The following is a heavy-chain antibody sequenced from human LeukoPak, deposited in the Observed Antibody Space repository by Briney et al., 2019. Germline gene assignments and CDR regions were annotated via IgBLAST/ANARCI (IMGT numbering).Heavy chain of an antibody. D-gene: IGHD6-13*01. J-gene: IGHJ5*02. CDR1: GYSISSGYY. Sequence: SETLSLTCTVSGYSISSGYYWGWIRQPPGKGLEWIGSIYHSGSTYYNPSLKSRVTTSVDTSKNQFFLKLSSVTAADTAVYYCARDFIAAAWFDPWGQGTLVTVSS. V-gene: IGHV4-38-2*02. CDR3: ARDFIAAAWFDP. CDR2: IYHSGST.